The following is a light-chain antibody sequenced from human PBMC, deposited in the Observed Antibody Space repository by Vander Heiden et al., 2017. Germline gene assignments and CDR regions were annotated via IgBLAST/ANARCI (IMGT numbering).Light chain of an antibody. CDR1: QDISNY. CDR3: QQYDNHPLT. V-gene: IGKV1-33*01. Sequence: DIQMTHSPSSLSASVGDRVTITCQASQDISNYLDWYQQKPGKAPKLLIYNASSLETGVPSRFSGSGSGTDFTFTISSLQPEDIATYYCQQYDNHPLTFGGGTKVEIK. J-gene: IGKJ4*01. CDR2: NAS.